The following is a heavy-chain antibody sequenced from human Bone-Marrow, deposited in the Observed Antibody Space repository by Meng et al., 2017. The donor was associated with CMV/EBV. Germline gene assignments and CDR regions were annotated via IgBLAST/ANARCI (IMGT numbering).Heavy chain of an antibody. J-gene: IGHJ4*02. CDR3: ARDSYGGAYFDF. Sequence: GGSMRLSCQPFEFTFSSYWMSWVRQAPGKGLEWISYISTSGITIDYADSVKGRFTVSRDNARSSLYLQMNSLRAEDTAVYYCARDSYGGAYFDFWGQGTLVTVSS. V-gene: IGHV3-48*04. D-gene: IGHD4-23*01. CDR1: EFTFSSYW. CDR2: ISTSGITI.